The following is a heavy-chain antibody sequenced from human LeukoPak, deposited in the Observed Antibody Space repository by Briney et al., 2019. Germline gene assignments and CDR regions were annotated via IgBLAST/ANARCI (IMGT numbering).Heavy chain of an antibody. V-gene: IGHV4-34*01. CDR3: ARVSGGDIVVVPAAELRYGMDV. Sequence: PSETLSLTCAVYGGSFSGYYWSWIRQPPGKGLEWLGEINHSGSTNYNPSLRSRVTISVDTSKNQFSLKLSPVTAADTAVYYCARVSGGDIVVVPAAELRYGMDVWGQGTTVTVSS. J-gene: IGHJ6*02. CDR1: GGSFSGYY. D-gene: IGHD2-2*01. CDR2: INHSGST.